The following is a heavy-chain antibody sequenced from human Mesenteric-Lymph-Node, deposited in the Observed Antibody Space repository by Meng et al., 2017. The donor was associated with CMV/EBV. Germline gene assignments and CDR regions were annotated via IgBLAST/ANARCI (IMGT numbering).Heavy chain of an antibody. CDR2: INPNSGGT. V-gene: IGHV1-2*02. CDR1: GYTFTGYY. J-gene: IGHJ6*02. D-gene: IGHD3-3*01. CDR3: ARDHYDFWSGYYYYYYYGMDV. Sequence: ASVKVSCKASGYTFTGYYMHWVRQAPGQGLEWMGWINPNSGGTNYAQKFQGRVTMTRDTSISTAYMELSRLGSDDTAVYYCARDHYDFWSGYYYYYYYGMDVWGQGTTVTVSS.